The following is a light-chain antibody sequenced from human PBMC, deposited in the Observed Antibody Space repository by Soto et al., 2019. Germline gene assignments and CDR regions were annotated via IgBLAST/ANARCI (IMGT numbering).Light chain of an antibody. CDR3: CSYAGSYTLV. V-gene: IGLV2-11*01. CDR1: SSDVGAYNW. Sequence: QSALTQPRSVSGSPGQSVTISCAGTSSDVGAYNWVSWYQHHPGKVPKLIIYDVTRRPSGVPDRFSGSKSGNTASLTISGLQADDEADYYCCSYAGSYTLVFGGGTKVTVL. J-gene: IGLJ3*02. CDR2: DVT.